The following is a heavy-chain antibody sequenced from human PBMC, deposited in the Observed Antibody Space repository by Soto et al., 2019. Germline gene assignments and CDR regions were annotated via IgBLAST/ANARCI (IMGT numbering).Heavy chain of an antibody. CDR1: GGTFSSYT. J-gene: IGHJ3*02. D-gene: IGHD4-17*01. CDR3: ASADYGDYGSDAFDI. Sequence: SVKVSCKASGGTFSSYTISWVRQAPGQGLEWMGRIIPILGIANYAQKFQGRVTITADTSTSTAYMELSSLRSEDTAVYYCASADYGDYGSDAFDIWGQGTMVTVSS. V-gene: IGHV1-69*02. CDR2: IIPILGIA.